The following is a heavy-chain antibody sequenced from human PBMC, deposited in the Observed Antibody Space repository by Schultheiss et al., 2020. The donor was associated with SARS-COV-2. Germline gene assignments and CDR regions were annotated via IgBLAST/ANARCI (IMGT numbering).Heavy chain of an antibody. CDR1: GYSFTTYW. CDR3: ARRSSSSSGDFNY. Sequence: GGSLRLSCKGSGYSFTTYWIGWVRQMPGKGLEWMGIIYPGDSDTTYSPSFQGQVTISADKSISTAYLQWSSLKASDTAMYYCARRSSSSSGDFNYWGQGTLVTVSS. V-gene: IGHV5-51*01. CDR2: IYPGDSDT. D-gene: IGHD6-13*01. J-gene: IGHJ4*02.